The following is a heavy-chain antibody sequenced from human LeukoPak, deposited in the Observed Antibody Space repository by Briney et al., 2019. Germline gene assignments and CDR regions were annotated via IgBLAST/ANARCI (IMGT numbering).Heavy chain of an antibody. D-gene: IGHD2-2*01. CDR1: GFTFSSYA. J-gene: IGHJ5*02. CDR3: AKGNGYCSSTSCHNWFDP. V-gene: IGHV3-23*01. Sequence: PGGSLRLSCAASGFTFSSYAMSWVRQAPGKGLEWVSAISGSGGSTHYADSVKGRFTISGDNSKNTLYLQMNSLRAEDTAVYYCAKGNGYCSSTSCHNWFDPWGQGTLVTVSS. CDR2: ISGSGGST.